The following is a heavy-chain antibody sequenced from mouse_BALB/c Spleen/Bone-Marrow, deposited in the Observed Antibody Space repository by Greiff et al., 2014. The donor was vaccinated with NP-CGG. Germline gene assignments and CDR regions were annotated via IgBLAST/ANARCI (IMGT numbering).Heavy chain of an antibody. Sequence: QVQLQQSGAELMKPGASVKISCKATGYTFSSYWIEWVKQRPGHGLEWIGEILPGSGSTNFNEKFKGKATFTADTSSNTAYMQPSSLTSEDSAVYFCASGGYYGSSLFAYWGQGTLVTVSS. CDR3: ASGGYYGSSLFAY. CDR1: GYTFSSYW. D-gene: IGHD1-1*01. V-gene: IGHV1-9*01. CDR2: ILPGSGST. J-gene: IGHJ3*01.